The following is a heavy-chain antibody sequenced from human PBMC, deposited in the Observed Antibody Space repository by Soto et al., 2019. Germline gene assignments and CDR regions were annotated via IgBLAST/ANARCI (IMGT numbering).Heavy chain of an antibody. CDR2: IIPLFGTT. CDR1: GGTFSTYP. Sequence: QVQLVQSGAEVRMPGSSVKVSCKASGGTFSTYPINWVRQAPGQGLEWMGGIIPLFGTTNYAQKFKGRVTITADESTSTAYMELSSLRAEDAAVYYCARGATHGSSWYFWFDPWVQGSLVNVSS. V-gene: IGHV1-69*01. D-gene: IGHD6-13*01. J-gene: IGHJ5*02. CDR3: ARGATHGSSWYFWFDP.